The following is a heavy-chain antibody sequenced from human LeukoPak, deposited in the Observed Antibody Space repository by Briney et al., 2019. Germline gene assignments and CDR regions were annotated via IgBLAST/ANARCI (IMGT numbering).Heavy chain of an antibody. CDR2: IYYSGST. V-gene: IGHV4-39*01. Sequence: PSETLSLTCTVSGGSISSSSYYWGWIRQPPGKGLEWIGSIYYSGSTYYNPSLKSRVTISVDTSKNQFSLKLSSVTAADTAVYYCARHHYDYVWGSYRPNWFDPWGQGTLVTVSS. J-gene: IGHJ5*02. CDR1: GGSISSSSYY. D-gene: IGHD3-16*02. CDR3: ARHHYDYVWGSYRPNWFDP.